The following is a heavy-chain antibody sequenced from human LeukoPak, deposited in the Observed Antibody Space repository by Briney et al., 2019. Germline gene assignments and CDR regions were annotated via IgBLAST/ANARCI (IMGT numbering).Heavy chain of an antibody. CDR3: ARGSGSRWPPSYYNGMDV. Sequence: SETLSLTCTVSGGSISSYYWNWIRQPPGKGLEWIGYIYYSGSTNYNPSLNSRVTISVDTSKNQVSLKVSSVTAADTAVYYCARGSGSRWPPSYYNGMDVWGQGTTVTVSS. V-gene: IGHV4-59*01. CDR2: IYYSGST. CDR1: GGSISSYY. J-gene: IGHJ6*02. D-gene: IGHD6-13*01.